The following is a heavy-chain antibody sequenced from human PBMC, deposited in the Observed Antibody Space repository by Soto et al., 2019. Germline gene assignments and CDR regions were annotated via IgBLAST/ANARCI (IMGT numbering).Heavy chain of an antibody. D-gene: IGHD6-19*01. V-gene: IGHV1-18*01. J-gene: IGHJ4*02. CDR3: ASATSIAVAGKES. Sequence: QVQLVQSGGEVRKPGASVKVSCKASGDTITNYGISWVRQAPGQGLEWMGWISFYNGNTKYAQNLPGRVTLTTDTSTSTAYMELRSLRSDDTAVYYCASATSIAVAGKESWGQGTLVTGSS. CDR2: ISFYNGNT. CDR1: GDTITNYG.